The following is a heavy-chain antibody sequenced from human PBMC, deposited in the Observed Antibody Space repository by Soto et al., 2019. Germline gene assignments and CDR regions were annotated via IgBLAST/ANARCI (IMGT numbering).Heavy chain of an antibody. J-gene: IGHJ4*02. D-gene: IGHD3-22*01. CDR2: ISSSSSYI. Sequence: EVQLVESGGGLVKPGGSLRLSCAASGFTFSSYSMNWVRQAPGKGLEWVSSISSSSSYIYYADSVKGRFTISRDNAKNSLYLQMNSLRAEDTAVYYCARTYYYDSSGYYYEGGYWGQGTLVTVSS. CDR1: GFTFSSYS. CDR3: ARTYYYDSSGYYYEGGY. V-gene: IGHV3-21*01.